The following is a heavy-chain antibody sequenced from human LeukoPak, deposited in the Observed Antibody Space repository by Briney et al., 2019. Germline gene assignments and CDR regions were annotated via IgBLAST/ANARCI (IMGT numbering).Heavy chain of an antibody. CDR1: GFNSEDHA. J-gene: IGHJ4*02. Sequence: PGGSLRLSCVVSGFNSEDHAMHWVRHAPGKGLEWVSSISSSGSHIYYADSVKGRFTISRDNAKNSLYLQMNSLRAEDTAVYYCARGGSRVATMGTTDYWGQGTLVTVSS. CDR3: ARGGSRVATMGTTDY. V-gene: IGHV3-21*01. CDR2: ISSSGSHI. D-gene: IGHD5-24*01.